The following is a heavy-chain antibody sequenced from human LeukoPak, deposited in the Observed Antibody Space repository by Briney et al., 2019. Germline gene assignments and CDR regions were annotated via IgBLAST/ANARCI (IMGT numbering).Heavy chain of an antibody. CDR1: GGTFSSYA. CDR2: IIPILGIA. J-gene: IGHJ6*02. Sequence: ASVKVSCKASGGTFSSYAISWVRQAPGQGLEWMGRIIPILGIANYAQKFQGRVTITADKSTSTAYIELSSLRSEDTAVYYCARDVYDSRRGDYYGMDVWGQGTTVTVSS. CDR3: ARDVYDSRRGDYYGMDV. D-gene: IGHD5/OR15-5a*01. V-gene: IGHV1-69*04.